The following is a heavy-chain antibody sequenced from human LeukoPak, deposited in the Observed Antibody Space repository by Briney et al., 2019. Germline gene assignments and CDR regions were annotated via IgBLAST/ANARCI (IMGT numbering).Heavy chain of an antibody. Sequence: TGGSLRPSCAASGFTFSSYGMNWVRQAPGKGLEWISYISSRSSTIYYADSVKGRFTISRDNAKNSLFLQMNSLRDEDTAVYYCARGCSGGSCFGDFDYWGQGTLGTVSS. D-gene: IGHD2-15*01. V-gene: IGHV3-48*02. CDR1: GFTFSSYG. J-gene: IGHJ4*02. CDR3: ARGCSGGSCFGDFDY. CDR2: ISSRSSTI.